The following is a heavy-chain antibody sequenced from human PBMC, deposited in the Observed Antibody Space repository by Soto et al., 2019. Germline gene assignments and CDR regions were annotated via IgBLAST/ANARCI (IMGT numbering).Heavy chain of an antibody. J-gene: IGHJ4*02. D-gene: IGHD4-17*01. CDR1: RITFRCLC. Sequence: GGVLRLSWAAYRITFRCLCISWVIKTPGKGLEWVSAISGFGDDTYYADSVKGRFTISRDNSKNMLYLQMNSLRADDTTEYYCAEPQGWPVTPFDHWGQGT. V-gene: IGHV3-23*01. CDR2: ISGFGDDT. CDR3: AEPQGWPVTPFDH.